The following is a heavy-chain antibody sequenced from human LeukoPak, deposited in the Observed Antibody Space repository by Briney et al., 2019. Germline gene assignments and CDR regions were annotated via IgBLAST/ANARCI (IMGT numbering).Heavy chain of an antibody. V-gene: IGHV4-4*07. CDR2: IYTSGST. CDR3: ARDRSTYNNYDYYYMDV. CDR1: GGSISSYY. J-gene: IGHJ6*03. Sequence: TPSETLPLTCTVSGGSISSYYWSWIRQPAGKGLEWIGRIYTSGSTNYNPSLKSRVTMSVDTSKNQLSLKLSSVTAADTAVYYCARDRSTYNNYDYYYMDVWGKGTTVTVSS. D-gene: IGHD5-24*01.